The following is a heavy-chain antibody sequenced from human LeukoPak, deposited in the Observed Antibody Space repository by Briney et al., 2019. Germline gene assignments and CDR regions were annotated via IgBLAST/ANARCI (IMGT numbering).Heavy chain of an antibody. Sequence: GGSLRLSCAASGFTFSSYDMHWVRQATGKGLEWVSAIGTAGNTYYPGSVKGRFTISRENAKNSLYLQMNSLRAGNTAVYYCARETNYYGMDVWGQGTTVTVSS. CDR2: IGTAGNT. J-gene: IGHJ6*02. CDR3: ARETNYYGMDV. CDR1: GFTFSSYD. V-gene: IGHV3-13*01.